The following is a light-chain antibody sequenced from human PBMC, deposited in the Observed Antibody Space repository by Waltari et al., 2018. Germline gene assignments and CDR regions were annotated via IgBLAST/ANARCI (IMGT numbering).Light chain of an antibody. CDR1: QRLTKRY. CDR2: GAA. J-gene: IGKJ2*01. Sequence: VLSQSPGPLPLSPGARATLPSNASQRLTKRYLAWYPQKPGQPPRLLIFGAASLAAGIPDRFIGSGAGTDFTLTISRLEPEDSAVYYCQQYGSSVMYTFGQGTKVEIK. CDR3: QQYGSSVMYT. V-gene: IGKV3-20*01.